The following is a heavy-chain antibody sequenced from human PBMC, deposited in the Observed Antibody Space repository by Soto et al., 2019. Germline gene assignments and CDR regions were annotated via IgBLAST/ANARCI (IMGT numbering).Heavy chain of an antibody. CDR1: GFPLGTHD. J-gene: IGHJ5*02. CDR2: ISGPGDKT. D-gene: IGHD3-22*01. CDR3: ARAKTYYGSKGWFDP. Sequence: PVGSLRLSCSASGFPLGTHDMGWVRQAPGTGLEWVSSISGPGDKTYYSNAVTGRFTISRDNSKNTLHLQMESLRAEDTAIYYCARAKTYYGSKGWFDPWGQGTLVTVSS. V-gene: IGHV3-23*01.